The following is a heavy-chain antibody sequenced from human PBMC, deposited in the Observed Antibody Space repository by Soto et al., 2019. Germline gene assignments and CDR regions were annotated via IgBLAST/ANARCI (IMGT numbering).Heavy chain of an antibody. V-gene: IGHV4-31*03. CDR1: GGSISSGGYY. CDR2: IYYIGST. J-gene: IGHJ3*02. D-gene: IGHD3-10*01. Sequence: SVTLSLTCTVSGGSISSGGYYWSWIRPHPGKGLEWIGYIYYIGSTYYNPSLKSRVSISVDTSKNQFSLKLSSVTAADTAVYYCARFYMVRGVMGAFDIWGQGTMVTVSS. CDR3: ARFYMVRGVMGAFDI.